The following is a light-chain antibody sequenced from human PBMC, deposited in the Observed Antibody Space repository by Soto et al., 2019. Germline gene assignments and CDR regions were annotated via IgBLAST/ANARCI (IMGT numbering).Light chain of an antibody. CDR3: QHRSNWPGTWT. CDR1: HTIGIY. Sequence: EIVFTQSPATLSLSPGDRATLSCGASHTIGIYLAWSRHKPGQAPRLLIWGASNRATGIPARFSGSGSGTDFTLTITSLEPEDFAVYYCQHRSNWPGTWTFGQGTKVDIK. CDR2: GAS. J-gene: IGKJ1*01. V-gene: IGKV3-11*01.